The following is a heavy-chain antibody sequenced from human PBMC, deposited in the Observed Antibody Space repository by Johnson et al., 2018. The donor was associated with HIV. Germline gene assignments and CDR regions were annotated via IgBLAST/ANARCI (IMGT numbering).Heavy chain of an antibody. CDR1: GFTFSSYW. V-gene: IGHV3-7*01. D-gene: IGHD4-23*01. J-gene: IGHJ3*02. CDR2: IKQDGSEK. Sequence: VQLVESGGGLVQPGGSLRLSCAASGFTFSSYWMSWVRQAPGKGLEWVANIKQDGSEKYYVDSVKARFTISRDNAKNTLYLQMNSLRAEDTAVYYCARDRGALATVEQDAFDIWGQGTMVTVSS. CDR3: ARDRGALATVEQDAFDI.